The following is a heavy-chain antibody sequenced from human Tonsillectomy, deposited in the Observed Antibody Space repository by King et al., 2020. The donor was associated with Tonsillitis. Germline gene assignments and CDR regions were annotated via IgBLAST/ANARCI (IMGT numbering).Heavy chain of an antibody. Sequence: VQLQESGPGLVKPSETLSLTCTVSGGSISTYYWSWIRQPPVKGLEWIAYIYNSGSTNYNPSLKSRVTISVHTSKNQFSLKLNSVTAADTAVYYCARDGGYSSGWYDRMDAFDIWGHGTMVTVSS. CDR1: GGSISTYY. V-gene: IGHV4-59*01. D-gene: IGHD6-19*01. CDR2: IYNSGST. J-gene: IGHJ3*02. CDR3: ARDGGYSSGWYDRMDAFDI.